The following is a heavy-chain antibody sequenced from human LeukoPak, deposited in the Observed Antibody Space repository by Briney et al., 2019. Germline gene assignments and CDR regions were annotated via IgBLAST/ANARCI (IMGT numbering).Heavy chain of an antibody. D-gene: IGHD6-19*01. Sequence: PGGSLRLSCAASRFTFSSYGMHWVRQAPGMGLEWVAVTSYDGSNKYYADSVKGRFTISRDNSKNTLYLQMNSLRAEDTAVYYCAKVARVYSSGWYGLDYWGQGTLVTVSS. CDR2: TSYDGSNK. V-gene: IGHV3-30*18. CDR1: RFTFSSYG. CDR3: AKVARVYSSGWYGLDY. J-gene: IGHJ4*02.